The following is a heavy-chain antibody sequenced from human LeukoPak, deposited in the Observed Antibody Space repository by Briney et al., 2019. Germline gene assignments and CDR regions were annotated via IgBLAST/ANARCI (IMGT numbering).Heavy chain of an antibody. CDR3: ARELVVPAAMFRDWFDP. Sequence: SETLSLTCTVSGGSISSSSYYWGWIRQPPGKGLEWIGSIYYSGSTYYNPSLKSRVTISVDTSKNQFSLKLSSVTAADMAVYYCARELVVPAAMFRDWFDPWGQGTLVTVSS. J-gene: IGHJ5*02. V-gene: IGHV4-39*07. D-gene: IGHD2-2*01. CDR1: GGSISSSSYY. CDR2: IYYSGST.